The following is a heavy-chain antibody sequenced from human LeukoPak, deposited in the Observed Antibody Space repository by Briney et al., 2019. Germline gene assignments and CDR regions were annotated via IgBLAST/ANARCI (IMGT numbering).Heavy chain of an antibody. J-gene: IGHJ6*02. CDR3: ARARRHAWFGEFSFKTYYYYGMDV. CDR2: ISYDGSNK. D-gene: IGHD3-10*01. CDR1: GLTFSSYA. V-gene: IGHV3-30*04. Sequence: GRSLRLSCAASGLTFSSYAMHWVRQAPGKGLEWVAVISYDGSNKYYADSVKGRFTISRDNSKNTLYLQMNSLRAEDTAVYYCARARRHAWFGEFSFKTYYYYGMDVWGQGTTVTVSS.